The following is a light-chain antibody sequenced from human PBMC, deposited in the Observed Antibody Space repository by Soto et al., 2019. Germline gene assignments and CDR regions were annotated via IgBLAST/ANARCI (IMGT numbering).Light chain of an antibody. V-gene: IGLV2-23*01. Sequence: QSALTQPASVSGSPGQSITISCTGTSSDVGSYNLVSWYQQHPGKAPKLMIYEGSKRPSGVSNRFSGSKSGNTASLTISGLQAEDQPDYSCCSYAGSSTYVFGTGTKLTVL. CDR1: SSDVGSYNL. CDR2: EGS. J-gene: IGLJ1*01. CDR3: CSYAGSSTYV.